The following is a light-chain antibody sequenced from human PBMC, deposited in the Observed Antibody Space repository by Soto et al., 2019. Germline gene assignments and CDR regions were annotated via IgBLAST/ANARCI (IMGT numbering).Light chain of an antibody. Sequence: EIVMTQSPATLSVSPGERVTLSCRASQSAISNLAWYQQKPGQTPRLLIYDASTRATDIPARFSGSGSGTDCTITISSLLSEDLAVYYCHQYYKWPLTFGGGTKVEIQ. CDR1: QSAISN. CDR2: DAS. V-gene: IGKV3-15*01. CDR3: HQYYKWPLT. J-gene: IGKJ4*01.